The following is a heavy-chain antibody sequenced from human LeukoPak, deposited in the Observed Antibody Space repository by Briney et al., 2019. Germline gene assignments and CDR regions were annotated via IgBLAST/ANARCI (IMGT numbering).Heavy chain of an antibody. J-gene: IGHJ4*02. CDR1: GFTFSSYW. D-gene: IGHD3-22*01. CDR2: IKQDGSEK. Sequence: GGSLRLSCAASGFTFSSYWMSWVRQAPGKGLEWVANIKQDGSEKYYVDSVKGRFTISRDNAKNSLYLQMNSLRAEDTAVYYCARDYYDSSGYYNYWGQGTLVTVSS. V-gene: IGHV3-7*01. CDR3: ARDYYDSSGYYNY.